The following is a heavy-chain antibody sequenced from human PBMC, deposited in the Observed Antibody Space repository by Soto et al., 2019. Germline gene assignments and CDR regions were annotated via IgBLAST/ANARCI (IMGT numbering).Heavy chain of an antibody. CDR1: GGSLSDFY. Sequence: SETLSLTCAVNGGSLSDFYWSWIPQSPGKGLEWIGEIDHSGNTNYSPSLKSRVTISVDTSKNQFSLKMSSVTAADTVVYYCVGGRGRLVGFDYWGQGTLVTVSS. J-gene: IGHJ4*02. D-gene: IGHD1-26*01. CDR3: VGGRGRLVGFDY. CDR2: IDHSGNT. V-gene: IGHV4-34*01.